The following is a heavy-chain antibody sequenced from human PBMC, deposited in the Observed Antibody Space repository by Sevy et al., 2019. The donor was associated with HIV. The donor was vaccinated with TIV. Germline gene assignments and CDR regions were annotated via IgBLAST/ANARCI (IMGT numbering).Heavy chain of an antibody. J-gene: IGHJ4*02. CDR2: INHDGSVK. Sequence: GGSLRLSCVASGFSLNNYWMNWVRQAPGKGLEWVANINHDGSVKYNGDSDRGRLTSTRDNARNLVFLQMSSLRVDDSALYYCVKAIAKDCSFWGQGTLVTVSS. V-gene: IGHV3-7*01. CDR1: GFSLNNYW. CDR3: VKAIAKDCSF. D-gene: IGHD6-13*01.